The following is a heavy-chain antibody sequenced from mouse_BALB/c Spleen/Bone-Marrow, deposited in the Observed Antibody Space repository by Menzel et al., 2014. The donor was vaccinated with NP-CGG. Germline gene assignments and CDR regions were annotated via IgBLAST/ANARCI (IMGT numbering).Heavy chain of an antibody. CDR1: GFTFSSFG. V-gene: IGHV5-17*02. Sequence: EVQLVESGGGLVQPGGSRKLSCAASGFTFSSFGMHWVRQAPEKGLEWVAYISSGSRTVFYADTVKGRFTISRDSPKNTLCLQMTSLRSEDTAMYYCTRSRGNWDDFDYWGQGTTLTVSS. CDR3: TRSRGNWDDFDY. D-gene: IGHD3-3*01. CDR2: ISSGSRTV. J-gene: IGHJ2*01.